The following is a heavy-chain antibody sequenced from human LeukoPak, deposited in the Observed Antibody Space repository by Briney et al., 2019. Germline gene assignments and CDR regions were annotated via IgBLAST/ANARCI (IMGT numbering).Heavy chain of an antibody. CDR2: IYSGGST. Sequence: SGGSLRLSCAASGFTVSSNYMSWVRQAPGKGLEWVSVIYSGGSTYYADSVKGRFTISRHNSKNTLYLQMNSLRAEDTAVYYCARELGILDAFDIGGQGKRVTVSS. CDR3: ARELGILDAFDI. V-gene: IGHV3-53*04. D-gene: IGHD7-27*01. J-gene: IGHJ3*02. CDR1: GFTVSSNY.